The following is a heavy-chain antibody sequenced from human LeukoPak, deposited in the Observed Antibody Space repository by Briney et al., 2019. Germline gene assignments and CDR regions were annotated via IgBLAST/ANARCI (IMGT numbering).Heavy chain of an antibody. CDR1: GFTFSGYD. Sequence: PGRSLRLSCGASGFTFSGYDMHWVRQTPGRGLHWVALISYHGTNKYYAESVKGRFTLSRDNSKNTLYLQMDSLRPEDTAVYYCARGVGSYGYEYYYGLDVWGQGTTVSVSS. CDR2: ISYHGTNK. D-gene: IGHD5-18*01. CDR3: ARGVGSYGYEYYYGLDV. V-gene: IGHV3-30-3*01. J-gene: IGHJ6*02.